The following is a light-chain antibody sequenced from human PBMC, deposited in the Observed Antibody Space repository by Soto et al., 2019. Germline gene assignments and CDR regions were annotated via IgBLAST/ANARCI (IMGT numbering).Light chain of an antibody. Sequence: EIVLTQSPGTLSLSPGERATLSCRASQSVTSNYLAWYQQKPGQAPRLLIYGASTRATGIPDRFSGSGSGTDFTLTVSRLEPEDVAVYYCQQYGSSPLTFGGGTKVDTK. CDR2: GAS. V-gene: IGKV3-20*01. CDR1: QSVTSNY. CDR3: QQYGSSPLT. J-gene: IGKJ4*01.